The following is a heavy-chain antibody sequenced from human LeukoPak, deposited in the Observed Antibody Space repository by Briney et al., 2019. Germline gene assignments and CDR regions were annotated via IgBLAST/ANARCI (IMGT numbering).Heavy chain of an antibody. Sequence: GGSLRLSCAASGFTFSSYGMHWVRQAPGKGLEWVAVISYDGSNKYYADSVKGRFTISRDNSKNTLYLQMNRLSAEDTAVYYCAKDLDYVWGSYPPGIWGQGTMVTVSS. CDR1: GFTFSSYG. D-gene: IGHD3-16*02. V-gene: IGHV3-30*18. J-gene: IGHJ3*02. CDR2: ISYDGSNK. CDR3: AKDLDYVWGSYPPGI.